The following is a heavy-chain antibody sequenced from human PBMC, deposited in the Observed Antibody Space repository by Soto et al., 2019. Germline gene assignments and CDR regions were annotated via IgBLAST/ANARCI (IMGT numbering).Heavy chain of an antibody. CDR1: GYTFTSYG. J-gene: IGHJ6*02. V-gene: IGHV1-18*04. CDR3: AREYQQLVQGEYYYYYYGMDV. CDR2: ISAYNGNT. Sequence: VASVKVSCKASGYTFTSYGISWVRQAPGQGLEWMGWISAYNGNTNYAQKLQGRVTMTTDTSTSTAYMELRSLRSDDTAVYYCAREYQQLVQGEYYYYYYGMDVWGQGTTVTVSS. D-gene: IGHD6-13*01.